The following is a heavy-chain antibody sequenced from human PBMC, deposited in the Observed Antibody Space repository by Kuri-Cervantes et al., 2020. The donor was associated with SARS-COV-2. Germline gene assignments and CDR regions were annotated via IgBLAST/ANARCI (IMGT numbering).Heavy chain of an antibody. CDR3: ARDRCSSTSCYHHDAFDI. Sequence: SETLSLTCTVSGGSISSYYWSWIRQPPGKGLEWIGYIYYSGSTNYNPSLKSRVTMSVDTSKNQFSLKLSSVTAADTAVYYCARDRCSSTSCYHHDAFDIWGQGTMVTVSS. CDR2: IYYSGST. V-gene: IGHV4-59*12. J-gene: IGHJ3*02. D-gene: IGHD2-2*01. CDR1: GGSISSYY.